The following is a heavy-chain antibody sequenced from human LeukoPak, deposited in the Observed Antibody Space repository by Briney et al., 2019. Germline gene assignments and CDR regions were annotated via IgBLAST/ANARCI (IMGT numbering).Heavy chain of an antibody. D-gene: IGHD1-1*01. Sequence: PSETLSLTCTVSGGSISSSSYYWGWIRQPAGKGLEWIGRIYTSGSTNYNPSLKSRVTISVDTSKNQFSLKLSSVTAADTAVYYCARVTTGKGAFDIWGQGTMVTLSS. J-gene: IGHJ3*02. CDR3: ARVTTGKGAFDI. CDR2: IYTSGST. V-gene: IGHV4-61*02. CDR1: GGSISSSSYY.